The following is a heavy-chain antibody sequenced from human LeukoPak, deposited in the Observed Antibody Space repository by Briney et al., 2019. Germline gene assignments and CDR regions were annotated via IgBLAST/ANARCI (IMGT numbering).Heavy chain of an antibody. D-gene: IGHD2-2*01. J-gene: IGHJ4*02. V-gene: IGHV4-30-4*08. CDR2: IYYSGST. Sequence: SQTLSLTCTVSGGSISSVDYYWSWIRQPPGKGLEWIGYIYYSGSTYYNPSLKGRLTISVDTSKNHFSLKLSSVTAADTAVYYYAVRYCSTSSCYPYFDYWGQGTLVTVSS. CDR1: GGSISSVDYY. CDR3: AVRYCSTSSCYPYFDY.